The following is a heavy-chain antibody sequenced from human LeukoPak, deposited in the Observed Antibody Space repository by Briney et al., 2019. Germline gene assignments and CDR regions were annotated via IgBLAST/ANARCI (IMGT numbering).Heavy chain of an antibody. J-gene: IGHJ6*03. D-gene: IGHD3-3*01. CDR2: INTEGTST. CDR3: ARDYDRYYMDV. V-gene: IGHV3-74*01. Sequence: GGSLRLSCAASGFTFRSYWMHWVRQAPGKGLVWFSRINTEGTSTTYADFVKGRFTISRDNAKNTLYLQMNSLRAEDTAVYYCARDYDRYYMDVWGKGTTVTVSS. CDR1: GFTFRSYW.